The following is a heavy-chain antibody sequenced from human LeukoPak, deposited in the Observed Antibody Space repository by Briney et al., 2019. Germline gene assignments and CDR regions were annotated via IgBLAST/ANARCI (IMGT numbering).Heavy chain of an antibody. Sequence: SSETLSLTRTVSDGSINGYYWSWIRQPPGKGLEWIGYIYYSGITNYNPSLKSRVTISVDTSKNQFSLKLSSVTAADTAVYYCARRRGYYYNNWFDPWGQGTLVTVSS. D-gene: IGHD3-10*01. J-gene: IGHJ5*02. V-gene: IGHV4-59*12. CDR3: ARRRGYYYNNWFDP. CDR1: DGSINGYY. CDR2: IYYSGIT.